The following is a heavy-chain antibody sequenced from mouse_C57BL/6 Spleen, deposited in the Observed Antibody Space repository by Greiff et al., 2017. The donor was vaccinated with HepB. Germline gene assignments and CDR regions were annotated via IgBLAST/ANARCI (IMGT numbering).Heavy chain of an antibody. D-gene: IGHD1-1*01. Sequence: QVQLKQSGAELVKPGASVKLSCKASGYTFTEYTIHWVKQRSGQGLEWIGWFYPGSGSIKYNEKFKDKATLTADKSSSTVYMELSRLTSEDSAVYFCARHEIPLLLRKGVSYYFDYWGQGTTLTVSS. CDR1: GYTFTEYT. CDR2: FYPGSGSI. V-gene: IGHV1-62-2*01. J-gene: IGHJ2*01. CDR3: ARHEIPLLLRKGVSYYFDY.